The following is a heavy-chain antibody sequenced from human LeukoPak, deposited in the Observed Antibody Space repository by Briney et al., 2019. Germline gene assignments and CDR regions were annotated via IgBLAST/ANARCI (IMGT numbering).Heavy chain of an antibody. CDR2: ISSSSSYI. CDR3: ARGDSSFDY. Sequence: PGGSLRLSCAASGFTYRSYNMNWVRQAPGKGLEWVSSISSSSSYIYYADSLKGRFTISRDNAKNSLYLQMNSLRAEDTAVYHCARGDSSFDYWGQGTLVTVSS. CDR1: GFTYRSYN. V-gene: IGHV3-21*01. D-gene: IGHD3-22*01. J-gene: IGHJ4*02.